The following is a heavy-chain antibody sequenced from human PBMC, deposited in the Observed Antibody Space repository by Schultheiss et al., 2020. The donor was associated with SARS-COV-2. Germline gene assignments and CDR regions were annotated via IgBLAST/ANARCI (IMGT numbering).Heavy chain of an antibody. Sequence: SQTLSLTCSVSGGSISTYYWNWLRQSPGKGLEWIGHVYYRGSTNYNPSLKSRVTISVDTSKNQFSLKLSSVTAADTAVYYCARDYYDSSGYFDAFDIWGQGTMVTVSS. CDR3: ARDYYDSSGYFDAFDI. CDR1: GGSISTYY. D-gene: IGHD3-22*01. V-gene: IGHV4-59*12. J-gene: IGHJ3*02. CDR2: VYYRGST.